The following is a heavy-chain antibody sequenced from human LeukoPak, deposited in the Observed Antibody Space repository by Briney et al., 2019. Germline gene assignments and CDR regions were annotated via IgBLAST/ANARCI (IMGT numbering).Heavy chain of an antibody. CDR1: GFTFSSYW. J-gene: IGHJ4*01. CDR3: ARDGTAAGLYFDL. D-gene: IGHD6-13*01. Sequence: AGGSLRLSCAVSGFTFSSYWMNWVRQAPGKGLEWVASIRQDGGEKSYVDSVKGRFTISRDNTKNSLYLQINSLIAEDTAVYYCARDGTAAGLYFDLWGQGTLVTVSS. CDR2: IRQDGGEK. V-gene: IGHV3-7*01.